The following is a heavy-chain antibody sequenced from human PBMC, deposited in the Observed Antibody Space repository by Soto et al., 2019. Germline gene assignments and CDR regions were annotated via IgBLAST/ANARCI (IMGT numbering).Heavy chain of an antibody. CDR1: GYTFTSYA. V-gene: IGHV1-3*01. CDR2: INAGNGNT. Sequence: QVQLVQSGAEVKKPGASVKVSCKASGYTFTSYAMHWVRQAPGQRLEWMGWINAGNGNTKYSQKYKGRVTITRDTSASTAYMELSSLRSEDTAVYYCARGLGAVATLLTWSQGTLVTVSS. D-gene: IGHD1-26*01. J-gene: IGHJ5*02. CDR3: ARGLGAVATLLT.